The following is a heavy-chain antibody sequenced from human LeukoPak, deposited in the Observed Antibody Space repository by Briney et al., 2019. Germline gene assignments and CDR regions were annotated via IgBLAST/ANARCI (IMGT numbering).Heavy chain of an antibody. Sequence: HPGRSLRLSCAASGFTFSSYGMHWVRQAPGKGLEWVAVISYDGSNKYYADSVKGRFTISRDNSKNTLYLQMNGLRAEDTAVYYCAKHTAMVSWGQGTLVTVSS. V-gene: IGHV3-30*18. CDR3: AKHTAMVS. CDR1: GFTFSSYG. CDR2: ISYDGSNK. J-gene: IGHJ5*02. D-gene: IGHD5-18*01.